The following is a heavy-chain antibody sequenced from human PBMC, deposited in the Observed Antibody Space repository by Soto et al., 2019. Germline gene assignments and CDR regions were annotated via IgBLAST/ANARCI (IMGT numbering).Heavy chain of an antibody. CDR2: ISVYTGNT. CDR3: ARENWDYGMDV. CDR1: GYTFSSYG. D-gene: IGHD7-27*01. V-gene: IGHV1-18*04. Sequence: ASVKISCKASGYTFSSYGISWVRQAPGQGLEWMGWISVYTGNTNYAQKLQGRVTMTTDTSTSTAYMELRSLRSDDTAVYYCARENWDYGMDVWGQGTTVTVSS. J-gene: IGHJ6*02.